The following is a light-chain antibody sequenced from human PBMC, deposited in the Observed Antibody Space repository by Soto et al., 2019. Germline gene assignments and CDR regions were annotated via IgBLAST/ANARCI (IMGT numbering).Light chain of an antibody. J-gene: IGKJ4*01. CDR2: GAS. CDR1: QSINSH. Sequence: DIQMTQSPSSLSASVGDRVTITCRASQSINSHLNWYQQRPGKAPKLLISGASNLQTGVPSRFSGSGSGTDFTLTISSLEPEDFTTYYCQQGDSSPQTFGGGTKVETK. CDR3: QQGDSSPQT. V-gene: IGKV1-39*01.